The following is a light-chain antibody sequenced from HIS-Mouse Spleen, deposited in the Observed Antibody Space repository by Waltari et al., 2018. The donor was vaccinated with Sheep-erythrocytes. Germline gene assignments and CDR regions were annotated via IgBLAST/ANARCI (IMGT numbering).Light chain of an antibody. J-gene: IGLJ2*01. Sequence: SYELTQPPSVSVSPGQTASITCSGDKLGDKYACWYQQKPGQSPVLVIYQDSKRPSGFPERFSGSNSGNTATLTISGTQAMDEADYYCQAWDSSTAWNVVFGGGTKPTVL. CDR1: KLGDKY. CDR3: QAWDSSTAWNVV. CDR2: QDS. V-gene: IGLV3-1*01.